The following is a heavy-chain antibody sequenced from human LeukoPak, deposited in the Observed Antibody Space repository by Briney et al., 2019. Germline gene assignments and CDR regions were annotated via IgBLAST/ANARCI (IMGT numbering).Heavy chain of an antibody. CDR1: GFTVSSNY. CDR2: IYSGGST. D-gene: IGHD3-22*01. J-gene: IGHJ5*02. V-gene: IGHV3-66*01. CDR3: AKGYSDISGFNWFDP. Sequence: GGSLRLSCAASGFTVSSNYMSWVRQAPGKGLEWVSVIYSGGSTYYADSVKGRFTISRDNSKNTLYLQMNSLRAEDTAVYYCAKGYSDISGFNWFDPWGQGTLVTVSS.